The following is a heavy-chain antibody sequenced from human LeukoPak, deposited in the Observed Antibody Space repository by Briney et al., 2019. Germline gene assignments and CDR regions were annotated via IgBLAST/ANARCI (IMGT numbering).Heavy chain of an antibody. CDR3: ARDAALIVGATRYYYYYMDV. CDR1: GYTFTSYY. D-gene: IGHD1-26*01. Sequence: GASVKVSCKASGYTFTSYYMHWVRQAPGQGLEWMGIINPSGGSTSYAQKFQGRVTMTRDTSTSTVYMELSSLRSEDTAVYYCARDAALIVGATRYYYYYMDVWGKGTTVTISS. J-gene: IGHJ6*03. CDR2: INPSGGST. V-gene: IGHV1-46*01.